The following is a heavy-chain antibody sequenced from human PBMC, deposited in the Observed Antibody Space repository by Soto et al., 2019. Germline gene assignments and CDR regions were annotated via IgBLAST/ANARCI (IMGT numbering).Heavy chain of an antibody. CDR2: IIPIFGTA. D-gene: IGHD3-3*01. CDR1: GGTFSSYA. Sequence: SVKVSCKASGGTFSSYAISWVRQAPGQGLEWMGGIIPIFGTANYAQKFQGRVTITADESTSTAYMELSSLRSEDTAVYYCARGGAYYDFWSGYPYGMEVWGQGNTVNVSS. CDR3: ARGGAYYDFWSGYPYGMEV. V-gene: IGHV1-69*13. J-gene: IGHJ6*02.